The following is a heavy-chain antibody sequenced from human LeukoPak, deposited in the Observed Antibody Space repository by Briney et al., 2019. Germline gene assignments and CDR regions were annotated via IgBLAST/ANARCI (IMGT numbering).Heavy chain of an antibody. CDR3: ARRGARYFDWLLFRNWFDP. J-gene: IGHJ5*02. D-gene: IGHD3-9*01. CDR2: IYYSGST. CDR1: GGSISSYY. V-gene: IGHV4-59*12. Sequence: PSETLSLTCTVSGGSISSYYWSWIRQPPGKGLEWIGYIYYSGSTNYNPSLKSRVTISVDTSKNQFSLKLSSVTAADTAVYYCARRGARYFDWLLFRNWFDPWGQGTLVTVSS.